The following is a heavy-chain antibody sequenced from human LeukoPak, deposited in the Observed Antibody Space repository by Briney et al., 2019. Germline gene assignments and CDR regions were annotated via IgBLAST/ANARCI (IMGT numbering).Heavy chain of an antibody. CDR3: ARDPAGYSSSWYLYEDYYYYGMDV. V-gene: IGHV3-21*01. Sequence: GGSLRLSCAASGFTFSSFEMNWVRQAPGKGPEWVSSISSSSSYIYYADSVKGRFTISRDNAKNSLYLQMNSLRAEDTAVYYCARDPAGYSSSWYLYEDYYYYGMDVWGQGTTVTVSS. J-gene: IGHJ6*02. CDR1: GFTFSSFE. CDR2: ISSSSSYI. D-gene: IGHD6-13*01.